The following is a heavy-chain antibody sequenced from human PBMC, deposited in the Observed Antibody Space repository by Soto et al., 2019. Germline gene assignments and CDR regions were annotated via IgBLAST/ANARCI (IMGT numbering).Heavy chain of an antibody. CDR1: GFIFSTYG. CDR2: ISSDGYKE. J-gene: IGHJ4*02. Sequence: PGGSLRLSCAASGFIFSTYGMHWVRQAPGKGLEWVALISSDGYKEYYADSVKGRFTISRDNSKNTLCVQMNSLRVEDTAVYYCAKDRRVTSYDSSGLDFWGQGTLVTVSS. D-gene: IGHD3-22*01. V-gene: IGHV3-30*18. CDR3: AKDRRVTSYDSSGLDF.